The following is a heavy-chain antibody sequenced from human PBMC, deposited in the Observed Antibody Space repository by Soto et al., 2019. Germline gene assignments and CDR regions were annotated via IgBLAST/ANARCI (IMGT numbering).Heavy chain of an antibody. Sequence: QVQLVQSGTEVKKPGSSVTVSCKASGGPYSKYSISWVRQAPGQGLEWMGRIIPIFDITNYAQKFQGRVTITADKSTSTVYMDLSSLRSEDTAVYYCARSLLGDYYDSDGLDNWAQGTLVTVSS. J-gene: IGHJ4*02. CDR1: GGPYSKYS. D-gene: IGHD3-22*01. CDR3: ARSLLGDYYDSDGLDN. CDR2: IIPIFDIT. V-gene: IGHV1-69*02.